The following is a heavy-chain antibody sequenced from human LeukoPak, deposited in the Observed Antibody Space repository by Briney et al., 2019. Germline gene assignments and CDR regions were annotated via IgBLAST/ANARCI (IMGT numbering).Heavy chain of an antibody. Sequence: ASVNVSCEPSGYTFTNYGVNWVRQAPGQGRAGMGWISAYSGNTKYAQKLQGRVTMTTDTSTSTAYLQLRSLRSDDTAVYYCARHNPLPDSDYSSSSPWFFPWGRGTLVTVSS. CDR3: ARHNPLPDSDYSSSSPWFFP. J-gene: IGHJ5*02. V-gene: IGHV1-18*01. D-gene: IGHD6-6*01. CDR1: GYTFTNYG. CDR2: ISAYSGNT.